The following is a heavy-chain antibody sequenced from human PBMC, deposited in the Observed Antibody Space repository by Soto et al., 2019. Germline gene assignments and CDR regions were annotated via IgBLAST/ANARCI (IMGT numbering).Heavy chain of an antibody. CDR1: GFTFSSYA. J-gene: IGHJ3*02. D-gene: IGHD1-26*01. Sequence: GGSLRLSCAASGFTFSSYAMSWVRQAPGKGLEWVSAISGSGGSTYYADSVKGRFTISRDNSKNTLYLQMNSLRAEDTAVYYFALVSGREPTIDAFVSWGQGPMVSV. CDR2: ISGSGGST. V-gene: IGHV3-23*01. CDR3: ALVSGREPTIDAFVS.